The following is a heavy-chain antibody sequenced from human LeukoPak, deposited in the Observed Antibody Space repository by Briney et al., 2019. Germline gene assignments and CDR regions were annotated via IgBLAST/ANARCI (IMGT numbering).Heavy chain of an antibody. CDR3: ARVSPGYLYYMDN. V-gene: IGHV4-61*02. CDR1: GGSLSSGSYY. CDR2: IYASGAA. Sequence: SETLSLTCTVSGGSLSSGSYYWSWIRQPAGKGLEWVGRIYASGAANYNPSLQSRVIMSADRSKNQFSLELKSVTAADTAVYYCARVSPGYLYYMDNWGQGTTVTVSS. D-gene: IGHD3-9*01. J-gene: IGHJ6*03.